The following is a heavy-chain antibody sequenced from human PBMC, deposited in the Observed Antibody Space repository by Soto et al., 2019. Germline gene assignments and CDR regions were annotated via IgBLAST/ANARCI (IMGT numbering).Heavy chain of an antibody. J-gene: IGHJ6*02. CDR2: TYYRSKWYN. CDR3: ARVGPYSSSWYRAYYYYGMDV. D-gene: IGHD6-13*01. CDR1: GDSVSSNSAA. Sequence: PSQTLSLTCAISGDSVSSNSAAWNWIRQSPSRGLEWLGRTYYRSKWYNDYAVSVKSRITINPDTSKNQFSLQLNSVTPEDTAVYYCARVGPYSSSWYRAYYYYGMDVWGQGTTVTVSS. V-gene: IGHV6-1*01.